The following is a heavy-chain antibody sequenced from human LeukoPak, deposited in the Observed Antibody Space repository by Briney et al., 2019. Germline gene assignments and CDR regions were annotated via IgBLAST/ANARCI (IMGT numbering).Heavy chain of an antibody. CDR2: ISTGGGTT. Sequence: GGSPRLSCAASGFTFRTYAMTWVRQAPGKGLEWVSAISTGGGTTYYADSVKGRFTISRDNSKNTLYLQVNSLTAEDTAVYYCAKRGITATKEFDYWGQGALVTVSS. D-gene: IGHD1-7*01. J-gene: IGHJ4*02. CDR3: AKRGITATKEFDY. V-gene: IGHV3-23*01. CDR1: GFTFRTYA.